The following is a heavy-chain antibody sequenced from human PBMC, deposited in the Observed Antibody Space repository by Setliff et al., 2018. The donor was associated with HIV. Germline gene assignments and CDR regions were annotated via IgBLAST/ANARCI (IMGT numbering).Heavy chain of an antibody. CDR1: GGSISSYY. J-gene: IGHJ5*02. CDR3: AKAVPTGIDWFDP. Sequence: SSETLSLTCTVSGGSISSYYWSWIRQPPGKGLEWIGHMYISGSTTYNPSLKSRVTLSVDTSRNQFSLNLSSVTAADTALYYCAKAVPTGIDWFDPWGQGTLVTVSS. CDR2: MYISGST. V-gene: IGHV4-4*08.